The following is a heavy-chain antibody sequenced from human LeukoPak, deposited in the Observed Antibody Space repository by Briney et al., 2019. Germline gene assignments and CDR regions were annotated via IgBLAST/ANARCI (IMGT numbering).Heavy chain of an antibody. CDR1: GFTFSNYA. J-gene: IGHJ3*02. Sequence: GGSLRLPCAASGFTFSNYAMSWVRQAPGKGLEWVSAISPSGGSTYYADSVRGRFTISRDNSKNTLSLQMNSLRAEDTALYYCAKAMVGVYDAFDIWGQGTMITVSS. V-gene: IGHV3-23*01. D-gene: IGHD4/OR15-4a*01. CDR2: ISPSGGST. CDR3: AKAMVGVYDAFDI.